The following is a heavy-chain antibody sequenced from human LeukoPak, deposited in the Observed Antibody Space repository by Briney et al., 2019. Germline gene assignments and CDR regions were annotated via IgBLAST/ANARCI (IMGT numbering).Heavy chain of an antibody. CDR2: ISTYNGHT. V-gene: IGHV1-18*01. Sequence: ALVKVSCKASGYTFTNYAITWVRQAPGQGLEWMGWISTYNGHTDYAQKFQGRVTLTTDTSTSTAYLELRSLRSDDTAVYYCARDQRAVDNTMSHNWGQGTLVTVSS. CDR1: GYTFTNYA. D-gene: IGHD3-10*02. CDR3: ARDQRAVDNTMSHN. J-gene: IGHJ4*02.